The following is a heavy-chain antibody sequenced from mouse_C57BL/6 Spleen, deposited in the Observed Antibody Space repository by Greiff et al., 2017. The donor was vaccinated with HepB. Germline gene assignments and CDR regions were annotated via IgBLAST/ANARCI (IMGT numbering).Heavy chain of an antibody. CDR1: GYTFTSYW. CDR2: INPSSGYT. V-gene: IGHV1-7*01. J-gene: IGHJ4*01. Sequence: VQLQQSGAELAKPGASVKLSCKASGYTFTSYWMHWVKQRPGQGLEWIGYINPSSGYTKYNQKFKDKATLTADKSSSTAFMPLSSLRYEETAVYYSARWGDYDEWAIDKWGQGTSVTDSS. CDR3: ARWGDYDEWAIDK. D-gene: IGHD2-4*01.